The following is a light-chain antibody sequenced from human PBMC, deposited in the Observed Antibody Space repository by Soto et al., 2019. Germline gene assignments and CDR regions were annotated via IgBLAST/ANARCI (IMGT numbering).Light chain of an antibody. V-gene: IGKV3-15*01. CDR3: QQYNTWRT. J-gene: IGKJ1*01. CDR1: QSVSSN. CDR2: GAS. Sequence: EIVMTQSPATLSVSPGERVTLSCRASQSVSSNLAWYQQKPGQAPRLLIYGASTRATVVPARFSGSGSGTEFTLTISSLQSEDFAVYYCQQYNTWRTFGQGTKVEIK.